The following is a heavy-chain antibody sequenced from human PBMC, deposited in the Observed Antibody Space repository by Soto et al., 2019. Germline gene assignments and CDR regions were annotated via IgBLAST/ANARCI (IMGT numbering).Heavy chain of an antibody. CDR1: GYTFSSYG. Sequence: VQLVQSGNVVQKPGSSVKVSCKTSGYTFSSYGIIWVRQAPGQGLEWMGWISGYNGNADYAQRFRGRVDMTTDTSTTTVVMELRELRSYDTALYFCAREGWLGELLYWGQGSLVNVS. CDR3: AREGWLGELLY. V-gene: IGHV1-18*01. J-gene: IGHJ4*02. D-gene: IGHD3-10*01. CDR2: ISGYNGNA.